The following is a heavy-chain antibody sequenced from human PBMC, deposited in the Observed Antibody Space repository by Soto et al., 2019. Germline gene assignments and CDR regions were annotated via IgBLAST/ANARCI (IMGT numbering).Heavy chain of an antibody. Sequence: QVQLQESGPGLVKPSQTLSLTCTVSGGSISSGGYYWSWIRQHPGKGLEWSGYIQYRRSTYYNPSLKSRVTTSVGASKNQFSLKLSSVTAADTAVYYCATYDSSDYYSGSPIGRFAPWGQGTLVTFSS. CDR1: GGSISSGGYY. J-gene: IGHJ5*02. CDR3: ATYDSSDYYSGSPIGRFAP. CDR2: IQYRRST. V-gene: IGHV4-31*03. D-gene: IGHD3-22*01.